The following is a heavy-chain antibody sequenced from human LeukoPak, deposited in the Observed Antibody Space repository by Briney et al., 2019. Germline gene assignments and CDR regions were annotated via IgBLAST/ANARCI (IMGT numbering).Heavy chain of an antibody. CDR2: AYSGGNS. D-gene: IGHD6-19*01. J-gene: IGHJ6*02. CDR1: GCTVSSNY. V-gene: IGHV3-66*01. Sequence: PGGSLRLSCAASGCTVSSNYIRWVRQAPGRGVEWGSSAYSGGNSYYGDSVQGRFTIFRDNSKNTLFLQMNSLRVEDTGIYFCARGGPSGWGTSNYYGMDVWGLGTTVTVSS. CDR3: ARGGPSGWGTSNYYGMDV.